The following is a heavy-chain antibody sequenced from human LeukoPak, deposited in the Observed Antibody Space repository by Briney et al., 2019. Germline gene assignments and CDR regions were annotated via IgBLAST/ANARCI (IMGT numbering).Heavy chain of an antibody. CDR2: ISSSSSYI. CDR1: GFTFSSYS. V-gene: IGHV3-21*01. CDR3: ARDSDNGDPDY. D-gene: IGHD4-17*01. Sequence: GGSLRLSCAASGFTFSSYSMNWVRQAPGKGLEWVSSISSSSSYIYYADSVKGRFTISRDNAKNSLYLQMNSLRAEDTAVYYCARDSDNGDPDYWGQGTLVTVSS. J-gene: IGHJ4*02.